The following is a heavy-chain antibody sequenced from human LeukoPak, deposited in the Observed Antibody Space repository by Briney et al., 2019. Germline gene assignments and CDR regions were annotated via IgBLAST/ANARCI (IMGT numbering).Heavy chain of an antibody. J-gene: IGHJ4*02. D-gene: IGHD4-23*01. V-gene: IGHV1-8*01. Sequence: GASVNVSCKASVDTPIKVNIYCVHHAPGQGLEWVGWIHPNSGKTGYAQKFQGRVTMTRENSTETAYMNLRRLKYADTALLYWKRLHYGGNRSFDIWGQGTLVTVSS. CDR3: KRLHYGGNRSFDI. CDR1: DTPIKVN. CDR2: IHPNSGKT.